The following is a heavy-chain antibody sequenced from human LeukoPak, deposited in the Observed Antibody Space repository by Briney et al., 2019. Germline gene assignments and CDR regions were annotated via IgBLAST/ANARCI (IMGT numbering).Heavy chain of an antibody. CDR3: XXXXXXEXYFDX. CDR2: ISWNSGSI. J-gene: IGHJ4*02. CDR1: GFTFDDYA. D-gene: IGHD1-1*01. Sequence: GGSLRLSCAASGFTFDDYAMHWVRHAPGKGLEWVSGISWNSGSIGYADSVKGRFTISRDNAKNSLYLQMNSLRAEDMALYYXXXXXXXEXYFDXWGQGTLVTXSS. V-gene: IGHV3-9*03.